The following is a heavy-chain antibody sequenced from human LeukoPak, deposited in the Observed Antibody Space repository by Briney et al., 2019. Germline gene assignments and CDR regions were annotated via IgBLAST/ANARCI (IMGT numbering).Heavy chain of an antibody. D-gene: IGHD1-26*01. J-gene: IGHJ4*02. CDR1: GFTFSNYA. CDR3: AKSEAEQFHPYFDY. V-gene: IGHV3-23*01. Sequence: GGSLRLSCAASGFTFSNYAMTWVRQAPGKGLEWVSTISGSGGSAYYADSVKGRFTISRDNSNNTLYLQMYTLRAEDTAVYCCAKSEAEQFHPYFDYWGQGTLVTVSS. CDR2: ISGSGGSA.